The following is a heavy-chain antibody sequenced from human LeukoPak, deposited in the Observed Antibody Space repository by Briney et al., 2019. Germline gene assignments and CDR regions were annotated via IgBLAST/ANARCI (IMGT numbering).Heavy chain of an antibody. V-gene: IGHV4-59*01. D-gene: IGHD5-18*01. Sequence: SETLSLTCTVSGGSISSYYWSWIRQPPGKGLEWIGYIYYSGSTNYNPSLKSRVTISVDTSKNQFSLKLSSVTAADTAVYYCARSAVGYSYGPFDYWGQGTLVTVSS. CDR2: IYYSGST. J-gene: IGHJ4*02. CDR3: ARSAVGYSYGPFDY. CDR1: GGSISSYY.